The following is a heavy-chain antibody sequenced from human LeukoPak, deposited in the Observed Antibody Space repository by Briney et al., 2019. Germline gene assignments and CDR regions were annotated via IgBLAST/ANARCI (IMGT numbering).Heavy chain of an antibody. D-gene: IGHD3-10*01. Sequence: ASVKVSCKASGYTFTSYDISWVRQATGQGLEWMGWMNPNSGNTGYAQKFQGRVTMTRNTSISTAYMELSSLRSEDTAVYYCARASRGILWFGEPRYYFDYWSQGTLVTVSS. J-gene: IGHJ4*02. V-gene: IGHV1-8*01. CDR2: MNPNSGNT. CDR1: GYTFTSYD. CDR3: ARASRGILWFGEPRYYFDY.